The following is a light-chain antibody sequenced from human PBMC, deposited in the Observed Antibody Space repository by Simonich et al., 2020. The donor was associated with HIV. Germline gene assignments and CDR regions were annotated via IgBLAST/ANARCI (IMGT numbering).Light chain of an antibody. J-gene: IGLJ2*01. V-gene: IGLV2-8*01. CDR3: CSYAGSYTL. Sequence: QSALTQPPSASGSPGQSVTISCTGTSSDVGGYNYVSWYPQHPGNAPKLMIYEVTTRPSGVPVRFSGSNSGNTASLTVAGLQAEDEADYYCCSYAGSYTLFGGGTKLTVL. CDR1: SSDVGGYNY. CDR2: EVT.